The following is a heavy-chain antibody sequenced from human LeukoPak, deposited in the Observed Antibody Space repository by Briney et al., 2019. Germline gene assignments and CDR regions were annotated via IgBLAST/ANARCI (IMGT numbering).Heavy chain of an antibody. D-gene: IGHD3-22*01. CDR3: AREVGYYDSSGYPPYYYYYGMDV. CDR1: GGSISSSNW. V-gene: IGHV4-4*02. J-gene: IGHJ6*02. Sequence: SETLSLTCAVSGGSISSSNWWSWVRQPPGKGLEWIGEIYHSGSTYYNPSLKSRVTISVDRSKNQFSLKLSSVTAADTAVYYCAREVGYYDSSGYPPYYYYYGMDVWGQGTTVTVSS. CDR2: IYHSGST.